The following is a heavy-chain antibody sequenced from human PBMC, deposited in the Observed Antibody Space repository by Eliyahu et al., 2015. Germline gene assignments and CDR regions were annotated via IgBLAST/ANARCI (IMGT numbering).Heavy chain of an antibody. J-gene: IGHJ4*02. CDR3: ARVRTLLDPFDY. D-gene: IGHD3/OR15-3a*01. CDR1: GFTFSSYS. Sequence: EVQLVESGGGLVKPGGSLRLXCAASGFTFSSYSMNWVRQAPGKGLEWVSXISSSSSYIYYADSVKGRFTISRDNAKNSLYLQMNSLRAEDTAVYYCARVRTLLDPFDYWGQGTLVTVSS. CDR2: ISSSSSYI. V-gene: IGHV3-21*01.